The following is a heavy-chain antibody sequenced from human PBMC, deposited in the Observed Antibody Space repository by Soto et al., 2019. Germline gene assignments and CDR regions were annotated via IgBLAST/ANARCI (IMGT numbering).Heavy chain of an antibody. V-gene: IGHV3-23*04. CDR1: GFTFSSYS. CDR2: IGGTSGST. CDR3: AKRRGEGYFDL. J-gene: IGHJ2*01. D-gene: IGHD3-10*01. Sequence: EVQLVESGGGLVKPGGSLRLSCAASGFTFSSYSMNWVRQAPGKGLEWVSAIGGTSGSTYYADSVKGRFTISRDNSKDTLSLQMSSLGAADTALYYCAKRRGEGYFDLWGRGTLVTVSS.